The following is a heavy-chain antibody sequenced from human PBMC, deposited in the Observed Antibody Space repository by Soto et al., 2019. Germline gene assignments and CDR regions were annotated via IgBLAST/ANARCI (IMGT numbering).Heavy chain of an antibody. Sequence: SETLSLTCAVYGGSFSGHSWTWIRQSPGKGLEWIGDINHSGRVNYSPSLKSRVTISLDTAKNQFSLTLSAVTAADTAMYYCSTRAYDTNGYYRFDPWGQGTLVTVPS. V-gene: IGHV4-34*01. CDR3: STRAYDTNGYYRFDP. D-gene: IGHD3-22*01. CDR2: INHSGRV. J-gene: IGHJ5*01. CDR1: GGSFSGHS.